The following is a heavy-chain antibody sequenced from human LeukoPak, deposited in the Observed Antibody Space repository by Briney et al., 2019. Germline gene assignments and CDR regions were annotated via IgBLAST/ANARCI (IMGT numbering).Heavy chain of an antibody. Sequence: ASVKVSCKVSGYTLTELSMHWVRQAPGKGLEWMGGFDPEDGETIYAQKFQGRVTMTEDTSTDTAYMELSSLRSEDTAVYYCATDLGDLGYCSGGSCQRAFDIWGQGTMVTVSS. V-gene: IGHV1-24*01. CDR1: GYTLTELS. J-gene: IGHJ3*02. CDR3: ATDLGDLGYCSGGSCQRAFDI. D-gene: IGHD2-15*01. CDR2: FDPEDGET.